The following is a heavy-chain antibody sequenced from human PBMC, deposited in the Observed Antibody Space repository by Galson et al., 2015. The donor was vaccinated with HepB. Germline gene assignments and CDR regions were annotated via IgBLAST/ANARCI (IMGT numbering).Heavy chain of an antibody. CDR2: TYYRSKWYN. Sequence: CAISGDSVSSNSAAWNWIRQSPSRGLEWLGRTYYRSKWYNDYAVSVKSRITINPDTSKNQFSLQLNSVTPEDTAVYYCAREWDCSSTSCYISPSDYWGQGTLVTVSS. CDR1: GDSVSSNSAA. J-gene: IGHJ4*02. CDR3: AREWDCSSTSCYISPSDY. D-gene: IGHD2-2*02. V-gene: IGHV6-1*01.